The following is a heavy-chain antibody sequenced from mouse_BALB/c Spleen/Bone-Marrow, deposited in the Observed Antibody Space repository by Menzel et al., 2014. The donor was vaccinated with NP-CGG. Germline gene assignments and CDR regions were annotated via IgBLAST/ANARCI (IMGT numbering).Heavy chain of an antibody. Sequence: VQLQQSGAELVRSGASVKLSCTASGFNIKDCYMHWVKQRPKQGLEWIGWIDPENGDTEYAPKFQGKATMTADTSSNTAYLQLSSLTSEDTAVYYCNGNYYAMDYWVKEPQSPSPQ. D-gene: IGHD2-1*01. CDR1: GFNIKDCY. CDR2: IDPENGDT. V-gene: IGHV14-4*02. J-gene: IGHJ4*01. CDR3: NGNYYAMDY.